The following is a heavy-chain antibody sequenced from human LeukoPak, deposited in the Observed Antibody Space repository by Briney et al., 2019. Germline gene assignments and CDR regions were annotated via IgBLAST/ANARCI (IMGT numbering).Heavy chain of an antibody. J-gene: IGHJ4*02. CDR1: GYTLTELS. V-gene: IGHV1-24*01. Sequence: ASVKVSCKVSGYTLTELSMHWVRQAPGKGLEWMGGFDPEDGETIYAQKFQGRVTMIEDTSTDTAYMELSSLRSDDTAVYYCARDITKDYDYVWGSYRYSYFDYWGQGTLVTVSS. CDR3: ARDITKDYDYVWGSYRYSYFDY. D-gene: IGHD3-16*02. CDR2: FDPEDGET.